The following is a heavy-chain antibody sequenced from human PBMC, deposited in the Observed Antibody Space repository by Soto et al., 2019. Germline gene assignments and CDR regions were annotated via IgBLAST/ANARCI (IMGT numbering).Heavy chain of an antibody. J-gene: IGHJ6*02. D-gene: IGHD2-15*01. CDR1: GYSFNNVHF. CDR2: MSQSGGT. Sequence: SETLSLTCVVSGYSFNNVHFWRWIRQPPGKGLKWIGSMSQSGGTYRNPSLRSRVTLSVDTSKNQFSLKLTSVTAADAAVYYCGAATLPGPSFYGMDVWGQGSTVAVSS. V-gene: IGHV4-38-2*01. CDR3: GAATLPGPSFYGMDV.